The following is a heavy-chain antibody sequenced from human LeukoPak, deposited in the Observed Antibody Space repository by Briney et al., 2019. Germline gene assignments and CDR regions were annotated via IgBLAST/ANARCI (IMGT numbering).Heavy chain of an antibody. D-gene: IGHD6-19*01. CDR1: GGSISSSDYY. V-gene: IGHV4-39*07. Sequence: SETLSLTCTVSGGSISSSDYYWGWIRQPPGKGLEWIGSIYHSGTTYYNPSLKSRVTISVDTSKNQFSLKLSSVTAADTAVYYCARDPLPVAGNNWFDPWGQGTLVTVSS. CDR3: ARDPLPVAGNNWFDP. CDR2: IYHSGTT. J-gene: IGHJ5*02.